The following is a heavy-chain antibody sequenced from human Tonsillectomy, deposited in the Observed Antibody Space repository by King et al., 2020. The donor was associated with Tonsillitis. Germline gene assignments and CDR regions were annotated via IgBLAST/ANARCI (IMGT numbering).Heavy chain of an antibody. CDR2: ISNSDGST. CDR1: GFTFSTYA. V-gene: IGHV3-23*04. Sequence: VQLVESGGGLVQPGGSLRLSCAASGFTFSTYAMTWVRQAPGKGLEWVSAISNSDGSTYYADSVKCRLTISKNNSKNTLYLQKKSLRAEATAVNYWAKDRASYGSGSYSPWGQGTLVTVSS. J-gene: IGHJ4*02. CDR3: AKDRASYGSGSYSP. D-gene: IGHD3-10*01.